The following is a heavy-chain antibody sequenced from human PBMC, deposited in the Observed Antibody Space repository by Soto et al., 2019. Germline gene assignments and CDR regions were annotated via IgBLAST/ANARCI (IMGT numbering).Heavy chain of an antibody. V-gene: IGHV4-61*03. CDR1: GDSVTSGSYY. CDR2: ISYTGRT. D-gene: IGHD7-27*01. Sequence: SDTLSLTCIVSGDSVTSGSYYWTWLRQPPGKGLEWIGYISYTGRTKYNPSLQSRVTISVDTSKNDFSLNLSSVTAADTAVYFCAREWGLLPYYVMNVWGHGTAVTVSS. J-gene: IGHJ6*02. CDR3: AREWGLLPYYVMNV.